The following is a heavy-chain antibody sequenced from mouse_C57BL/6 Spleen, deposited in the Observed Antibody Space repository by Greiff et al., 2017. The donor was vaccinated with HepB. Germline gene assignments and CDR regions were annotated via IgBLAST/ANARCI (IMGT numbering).Heavy chain of an antibody. D-gene: IGHD1-1*01. CDR3: ARRDYYGSSFAY. J-gene: IGHJ3*01. Sequence: EVHLLESGGGLVQPGGSLKLSCAASGFTFSDYYMYWVRQTPEKRLEWVAYISNGGGSTYYPDTVKGRFTISRDNAKNTLYLQMSRLKSEDTAMYYCARRDYYGSSFAYWGQGTLVTVSA. V-gene: IGHV5-12*01. CDR1: GFTFSDYY. CDR2: ISNGGGST.